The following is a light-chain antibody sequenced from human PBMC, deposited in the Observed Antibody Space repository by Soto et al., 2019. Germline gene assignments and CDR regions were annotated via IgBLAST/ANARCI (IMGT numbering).Light chain of an antibody. Sequence: IVLTQSPGILSLSPGERATLSCRASQSVTSSYLAWYQQKPGQAPRLLIYGASTRATGISDRFSGSGSGTDFTLTISRLEPEDFAVCYCQHYGTSPKTFGQGTKLEIK. CDR3: QHYGTSPKT. V-gene: IGKV3-20*01. CDR1: QSVTSSY. J-gene: IGKJ2*01. CDR2: GAS.